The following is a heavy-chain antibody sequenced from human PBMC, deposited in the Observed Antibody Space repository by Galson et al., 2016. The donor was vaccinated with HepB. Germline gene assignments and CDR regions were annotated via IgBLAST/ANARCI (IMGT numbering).Heavy chain of an antibody. CDR3: ARQESTSYGGDDCFSVSHCY. V-gene: IGHV1-69*13. CDR2: VLSVFNKT. J-gene: IGHJ4*02. Sequence: SVKVSCKASGGTFSSYAISWLRQAPGQGLEWVGGVLSVFNKTKYAQKFQDRVTITADESTRTAYMELSSLRSDDSAIYYCARQESTSYGGDDCFSVSHCYWGQGTLVTVSS. D-gene: IGHD2-21*02. CDR1: GGTFSSYA.